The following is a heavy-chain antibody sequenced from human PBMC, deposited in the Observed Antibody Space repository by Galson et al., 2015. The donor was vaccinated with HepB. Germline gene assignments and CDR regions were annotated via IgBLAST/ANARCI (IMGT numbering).Heavy chain of an antibody. V-gene: IGHV3-74*01. CDR1: GFTFSNFW. D-gene: IGHD1-26*01. J-gene: IGHJ6*02. Sequence: SLRLSCAASGFTFSNFWMHWVRQAPGKGLEWVSRIKSDGSTTFHADSVKGRFTISRDNSKNTLYLQMKSLRVEDTAVYYCASLGGRPAVDVWGQGITVTVSS. CDR2: IKSDGSTT. CDR3: ASLGGRPAVDV.